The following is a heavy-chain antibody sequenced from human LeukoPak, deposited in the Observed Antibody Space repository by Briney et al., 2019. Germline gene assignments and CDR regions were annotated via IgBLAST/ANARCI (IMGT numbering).Heavy chain of an antibody. J-gene: IGHJ4*02. V-gene: IGHV3-7*01. CDR3: AREWQGGIAAAGTRIEGDY. D-gene: IGHD6-13*01. CDR2: IKQEGSEK. Sequence: GGSLRLSCAVSGFIFSGYWMTWVRQARGKGGEGVANIKQEGSEKNYGDSVKGRFTISRDNAENSFFLQMNSLRVEDTAVYYCAREWQGGIAAAGTRIEGDYWGQGTLVAVSS. CDR1: GFIFSGYW.